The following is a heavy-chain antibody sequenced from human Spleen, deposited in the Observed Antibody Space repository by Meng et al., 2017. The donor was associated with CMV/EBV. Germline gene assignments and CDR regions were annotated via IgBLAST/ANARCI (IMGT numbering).Heavy chain of an antibody. CDR3: AGVIAVAGTAPFDF. D-gene: IGHD6-19*01. V-gene: IGHV1-2*02. Sequence: ASGYAFTGYYIHWVRPAPGQGREWMGGIHTNTGSTKYAQKFQGRVTMTRDTSISTAYMELSRLRSDGTAIFYCAGVIAVAGTAPFDFWGQGTLVTVSS. CDR2: IHTNTGST. J-gene: IGHJ4*02. CDR1: GYAFTGYY.